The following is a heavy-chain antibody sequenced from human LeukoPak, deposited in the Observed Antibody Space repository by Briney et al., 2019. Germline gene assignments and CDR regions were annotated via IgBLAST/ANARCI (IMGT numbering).Heavy chain of an antibody. J-gene: IGHJ3*02. CDR1: FTFSRFG. D-gene: IGHD5-12*01. CDR3: AKGYSGYDYAFDI. V-gene: IGHV3-30*18. Sequence: GGSLRLSCGFTFSRFGMHWVRQAPGKGLEWVAVISYDGSNKYYADSVKGRFTISRDNSKNTLYLQMNSLRAEDTAVYYCAKGYSGYDYAFDIWGQGTMVTVSS. CDR2: ISYDGSNK.